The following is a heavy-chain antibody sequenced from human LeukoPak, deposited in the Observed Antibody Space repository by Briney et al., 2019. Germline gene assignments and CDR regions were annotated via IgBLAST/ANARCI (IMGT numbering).Heavy chain of an antibody. D-gene: IGHD1-1*01. V-gene: IGHV1-2*02. J-gene: IGHJ4*02. CDR1: GYTFTGYY. CDR3: ARVLERHFDY. Sequence: ASVKVSCKASGYTFTGYYIHWVRQAPGQGLEWMGWINPNGGGTNYAQKFQGRVTMTRDTSISTAYMELSRLRSDDTAVYYCARVLERHFDYWGQGTLVTVSS. CDR2: INPNGGGT.